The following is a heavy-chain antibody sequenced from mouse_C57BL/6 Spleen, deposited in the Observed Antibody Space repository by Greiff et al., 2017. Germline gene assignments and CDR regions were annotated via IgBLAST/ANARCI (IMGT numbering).Heavy chain of an antibody. Sequence: QVQLQQPGAELVKPGASVKLSCKASGYTFTSYWMHWVKQRPGQGLAWIGMIHPNSGSTNYNEKFKSKATLTVDKSSSTAYMQLSSLTSEDSAVYYCAILYYDNDGVDYWGQGTTLTVSS. D-gene: IGHD2-4*01. V-gene: IGHV1-64*01. CDR2: IHPNSGST. CDR1: GYTFTSYW. J-gene: IGHJ2*01. CDR3: AILYYDNDGVDY.